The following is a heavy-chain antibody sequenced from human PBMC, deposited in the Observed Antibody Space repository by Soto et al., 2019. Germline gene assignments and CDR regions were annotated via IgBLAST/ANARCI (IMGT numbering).Heavy chain of an antibody. J-gene: IGHJ3*02. Sequence: PSETLSLTCAVSGASISSGGYSWNWIRQPPGGDLEWIGYIYDGRSTYYNPSLMSRVAISVDRSKNQVSLRLSFVTAADTAVYYCAGAPRDILTSFDIWGQGTMVTVSS. CDR3: AGAPRDILTSFDI. CDR2: IYDGRST. D-gene: IGHD3-9*01. CDR1: GASISSGGYS. V-gene: IGHV4-30-2*01.